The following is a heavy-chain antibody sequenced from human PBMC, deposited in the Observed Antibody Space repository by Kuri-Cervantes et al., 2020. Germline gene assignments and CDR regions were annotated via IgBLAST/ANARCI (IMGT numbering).Heavy chain of an antibody. CDR1: GGSFSSYG. D-gene: IGHD1-26*01. CDR2: IIPGFGTA. Sequence: SVKVSCKASGGSFSSYGISWVRQAPGQGLEWVGGIIPGFGTANYAQKLQGRVTITTDKSTSTSYMELSSLRSEDTALYYCVGGQWLVGGWGQGTLVTVSS. J-gene: IGHJ4*02. V-gene: IGHV1-69*05. CDR3: VGGQWLVGG.